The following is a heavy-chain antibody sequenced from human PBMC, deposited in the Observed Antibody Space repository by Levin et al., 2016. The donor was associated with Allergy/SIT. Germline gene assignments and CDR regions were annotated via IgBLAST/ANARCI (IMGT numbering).Heavy chain of an antibody. CDR2: IYPGDSDT. V-gene: IGHV5-51*01. CDR3: ARHGSGQWLAQYWYFDL. Sequence: VRQMPGKGLEWMGIIYPGDSDTRYSPSFQGQVTISADKSISTAYLQWSSLKASDTAMYYCARHGSGQWLAQYWYFDLWGRGTLVTVSS. D-gene: IGHD6-19*01. J-gene: IGHJ2*01.